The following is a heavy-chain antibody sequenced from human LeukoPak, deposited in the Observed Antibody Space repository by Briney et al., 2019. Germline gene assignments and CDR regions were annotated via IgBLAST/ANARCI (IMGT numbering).Heavy chain of an antibody. CDR1: AFTFGSYG. V-gene: IGHV3-33*01. J-gene: IGHJ4*02. CDR2: IWYDGTNK. CDR3: ARRSPNYYFDY. Sequence: GGSLRLSCAASAFTFGSYGMHWVRQAPGKGLEWVAVIWYDGTNKYYADSVKGRFTISRDNSKNSLYLQMNSLRAEDTAVYYCARRSPNYYFDYWGQGTPVTVSS.